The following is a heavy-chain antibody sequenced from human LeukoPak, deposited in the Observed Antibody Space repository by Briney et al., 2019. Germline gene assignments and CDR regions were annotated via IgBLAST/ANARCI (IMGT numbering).Heavy chain of an antibody. V-gene: IGHV5-51*01. CDR1: GYSFTSYW. CDR3: ARGSQGPMYSSSWYPDY. J-gene: IGHJ4*02. Sequence: GESVKISCKGSGYSFTSYWIGWVRQMPGKGLEWMGIIYPGDSDTRYSPSFQGQVTISADKSISTAYLQWSSLKASDTAMYYCARGSQGPMYSSSWYPDYWGQGTLVTVSS. D-gene: IGHD6-13*01. CDR2: IYPGDSDT.